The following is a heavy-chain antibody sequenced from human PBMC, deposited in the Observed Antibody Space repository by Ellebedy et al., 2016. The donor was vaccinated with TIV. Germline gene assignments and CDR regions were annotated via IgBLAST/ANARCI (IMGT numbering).Heavy chain of an antibody. D-gene: IGHD6-6*01. CDR1: GYTFTSYY. J-gene: IGHJ4*02. CDR2: INPSDGDT. Sequence: ASVKVSCXASGYTFTSYYLHWVRQAPGRRLEWMGIINPSDGDTRYAQKFQGRVTMTRDTSTSRVYMELSSLRSDDAAVYYCARTPRIAARYPHEYWGQGTLVTVSS. V-gene: IGHV1-46*01. CDR3: ARTPRIAARYPHEY.